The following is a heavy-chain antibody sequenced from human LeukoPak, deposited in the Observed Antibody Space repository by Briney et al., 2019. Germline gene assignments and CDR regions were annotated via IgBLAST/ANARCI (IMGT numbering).Heavy chain of an antibody. Sequence: SETLPLTCTVSGGSISSSSYYWGWIRQPPGKGLEWIGSIYYSGSTNYNPSLKSRVTISVDTSKNQFSLKLSSVTAADTAVYYCARDNWNYGSSMDVWGQGTTVTVSS. D-gene: IGHD1-7*01. CDR2: IYYSGST. V-gene: IGHV4-39*07. J-gene: IGHJ6*02. CDR1: GGSISSSSYY. CDR3: ARDNWNYGSSMDV.